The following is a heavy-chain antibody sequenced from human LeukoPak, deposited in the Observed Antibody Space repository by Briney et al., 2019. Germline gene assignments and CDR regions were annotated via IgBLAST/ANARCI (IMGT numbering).Heavy chain of an antibody. V-gene: IGHV3-7*01. Sequence: GGSLRLSCAAYGFTFSNYWMGWVRQPPGKGLQWVANIKEDGTEKYYVDSVKGRFTISRDNAENSVYLQMNSLRVEDTAVYYCARRPFGADYWGQGTLVTVSS. CDR1: GFTFSNYW. J-gene: IGHJ4*02. CDR3: ARRPFGADY. CDR2: IKEDGTEK. D-gene: IGHD3-10*01.